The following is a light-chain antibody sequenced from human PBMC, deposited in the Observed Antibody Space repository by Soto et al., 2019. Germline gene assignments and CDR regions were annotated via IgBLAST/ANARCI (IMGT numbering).Light chain of an antibody. CDR3: QQSYVTPRT. J-gene: IGKJ1*01. V-gene: IGKV1-39*01. Sequence: IQMPQPPSSRSASVGDRVTITCRSIQGINNYLNWYQHKPGKAPKLLIYAASSLQSGVPSRYVGSGSGTDCTLTISSLQPEDFATYYCQQSYVTPRTFGQRTDVDIK. CDR2: AAS. CDR1: QGINNY.